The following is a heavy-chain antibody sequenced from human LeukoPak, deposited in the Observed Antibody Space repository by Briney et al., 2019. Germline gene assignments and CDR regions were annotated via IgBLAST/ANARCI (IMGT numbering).Heavy chain of an antibody. CDR1: GFTFSTYG. CDR2: ISGGGDKT. CDR3: AKDLWFGELSYNFDY. Sequence: GGSLRLSCAASGFTFSTYGMSWVRQAPGTGLEWVSGISGGGDKTYYADSVKGRFTISRDNSKTALYLQLHSLRAEDTAVYYCAKDLWFGELSYNFDYWGQGTLVTVSS. J-gene: IGHJ4*02. D-gene: IGHD3-10*01. V-gene: IGHV3-23*01.